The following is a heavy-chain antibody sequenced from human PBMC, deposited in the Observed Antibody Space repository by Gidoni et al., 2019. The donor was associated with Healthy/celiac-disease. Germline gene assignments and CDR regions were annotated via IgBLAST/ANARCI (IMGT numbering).Heavy chain of an antibody. CDR1: GFSPSTSGMC. D-gene: IGHD4-17*01. J-gene: IGHJ4*02. V-gene: IGHV2-70*15. Sequence: QVTLRESGPALVKPTQTLTLTCTFSGFSPSTSGMCVSWIRQPPGKALEWLARIDWDDDKYYSTSLKTRLTISKDTSKNQVVLTMTNMDPVDTATYYCARHDYGDYPTSPFDYWGQGALVTVSS. CDR2: IDWDDDK. CDR3: ARHDYGDYPTSPFDY.